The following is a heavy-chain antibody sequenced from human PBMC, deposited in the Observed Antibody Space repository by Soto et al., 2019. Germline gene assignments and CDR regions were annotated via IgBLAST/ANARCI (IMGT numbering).Heavy chain of an antibody. CDR2: INHSGST. Sequence: SETLSLTCAVYGGSFSGYYWSWIRQPPGKGLEWIGEINHSGSTNYNPSLKSRITISVDTSKNQFSLMLSSVTAADTAVYYCARPGIVVPRDAFDIWGQGTMVTVSS. J-gene: IGHJ3*02. D-gene: IGHD3-22*01. V-gene: IGHV4-34*01. CDR1: GGSFSGYY. CDR3: ARPGIVVPRDAFDI.